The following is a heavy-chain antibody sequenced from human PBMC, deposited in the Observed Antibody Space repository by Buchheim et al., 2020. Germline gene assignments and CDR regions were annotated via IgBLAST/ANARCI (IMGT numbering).Heavy chain of an antibody. Sequence: QLVESGGGLVQPGGSLRLSCVASEFTFNKDWMSWVRQAPGKGLEWVANIKQDGSEEYYVDSVKGRFTISRDNAKNSLYLQMNCLGAEDPAVYYCVRPSRGNSIDYWGQGTL. V-gene: IGHV3-7*01. D-gene: IGHD2/OR15-2a*01. J-gene: IGHJ4*02. CDR3: VRPSRGNSIDY. CDR2: IKQDGSEE. CDR1: EFTFNKDW.